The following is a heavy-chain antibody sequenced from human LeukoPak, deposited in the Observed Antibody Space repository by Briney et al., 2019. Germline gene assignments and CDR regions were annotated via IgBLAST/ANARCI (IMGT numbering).Heavy chain of an antibody. Sequence: GASVKVSCKASGYTFTGYYMHWVRQAPGQGLEWMGRINPNSGGTNYAQKFQGRVTMTRDTSISTAYMELSRLRSDDTAVYYCAREPPSDPPYYCYYMDVWGKGTTVTVSS. CDR3: AREPPSDPPYYCYYMDV. V-gene: IGHV1-2*06. CDR1: GYTFTGYY. J-gene: IGHJ6*03. CDR2: INPNSGGT.